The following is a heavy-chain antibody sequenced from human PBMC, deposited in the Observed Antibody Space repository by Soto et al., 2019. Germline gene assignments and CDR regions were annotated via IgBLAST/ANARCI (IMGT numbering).Heavy chain of an antibody. CDR1: GFTFDDYT. CDR2: ISWDGGST. CDR3: AKYILGYSSSSFPYYYGMDV. Sequence: GGPLRLSCAASGFTFDDYTMHWVRQAPGKGLEWVSLISWDGGSTYYADSVKGRFTISRDNSKNSLYLQMNSLRTEDTALYYCAKYILGYSSSSFPYYYGMDVWGQGTTVTVSS. J-gene: IGHJ6*02. V-gene: IGHV3-43*01. D-gene: IGHD6-6*01.